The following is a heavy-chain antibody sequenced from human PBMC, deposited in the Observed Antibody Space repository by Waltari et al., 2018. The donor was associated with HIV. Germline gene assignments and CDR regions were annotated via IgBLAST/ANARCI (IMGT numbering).Heavy chain of an antibody. V-gene: IGHV4-39*01. CDR1: GGSISSSSYY. CDR2: IYYSGST. Sequence: QLQLQESGPGLVKPSETLSLTCTVSGGSISSSSYYWGWIRQPPGKGLEWIGSIYYSGSTYYNPSLKSRVTISVDTSKNQFSLKLSSVTAADTAVYYCARLGGYCSGGSCYGGSYFDYWGQGTLVTVSS. D-gene: IGHD2-15*01. CDR3: ARLGGYCSGGSCYGGSYFDY. J-gene: IGHJ4*02.